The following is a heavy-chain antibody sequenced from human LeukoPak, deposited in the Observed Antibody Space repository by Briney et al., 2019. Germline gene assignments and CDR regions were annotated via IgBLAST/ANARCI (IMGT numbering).Heavy chain of an antibody. CDR2: IYYSGST. J-gene: IGHJ4*02. V-gene: IGHV4-39*01. Sequence: SETLSLTCTVSGGSISSSNSYWGWIHQPPGKGLEWIGSIYYSGSTYYNPSLKSRVTISVDTSKNQFSLKLSSVTAADTAVYYCARSFGVVFITNFDYWGQGTLVTVSS. D-gene: IGHD3-3*01. CDR3: ARSFGVVFITNFDY. CDR1: GGSISSSNSY.